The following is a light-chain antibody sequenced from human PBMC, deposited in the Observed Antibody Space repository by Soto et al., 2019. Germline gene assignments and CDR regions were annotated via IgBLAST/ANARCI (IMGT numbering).Light chain of an antibody. CDR1: SSDVGRYIY. Sequence: QSALAQPPSASGSPGQSVTITCTVTSSDVGRYIYVSWYQQHPGKAPKIIMYEVSKRPSGVPDRFSGSKSGNTASLTVSGLQAEDEADYYCSSYGGSNNYVFGTGTKVTVL. J-gene: IGLJ1*01. CDR3: SSYGGSNNYV. CDR2: EVS. V-gene: IGLV2-8*01.